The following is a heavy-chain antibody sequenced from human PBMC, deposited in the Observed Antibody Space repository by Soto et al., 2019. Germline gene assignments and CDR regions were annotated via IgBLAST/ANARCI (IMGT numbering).Heavy chain of an antibody. D-gene: IGHD3-22*01. CDR1: VGSIISYY. CDR2: IYTSGST. J-gene: IGHJ3*02. CDR3: ARDLLDYDSSDLDAFDI. Sequence: PSETLSLTCTFSVGSIISYYWSWIRQPAGKGLEWIGRIYTSGSTNYNPSLKSRVTMSVDTSKNQFSLKLSSVTAADTAVYYCARDLLDYDSSDLDAFDIWGQGTMVTVS. V-gene: IGHV4-4*07.